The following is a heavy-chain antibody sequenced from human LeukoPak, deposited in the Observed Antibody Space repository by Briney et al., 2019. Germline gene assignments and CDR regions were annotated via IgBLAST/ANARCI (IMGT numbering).Heavy chain of an antibody. J-gene: IGHJ4*02. CDR3: ARSSSVYGGIEGTFDS. CDR2: TSYDGNKK. D-gene: IGHD4-23*01. Sequence: VGALRLSSAASGFTLTYYAMHWGRQAPGKGREWGAVTSYDGNKKDYADSVKGRFTIPRNSAKNTIYWQMSSLRADNTAVYYCARSSSVYGGIEGTFDSWGQGTLVTVSS. CDR1: GFTLTYYA. V-gene: IGHV3-30*15.